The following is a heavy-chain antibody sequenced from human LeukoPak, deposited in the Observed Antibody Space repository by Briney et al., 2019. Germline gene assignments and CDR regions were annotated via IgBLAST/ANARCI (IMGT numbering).Heavy chain of an antibody. V-gene: IGHV1-18*01. CDR3: ARSVDYYYYYGMDV. CDR2: ISAYNGNT. D-gene: IGHD4-23*01. CDR1: GYAFTSYG. J-gene: IGHJ6*02. Sequence: GASVKVSCKASGYAFTSYGISWVRQAPGQGLEWMGWISAYNGNTNYAQKLQGRVTMTTDTSTSTAYMELRSLRSDDTAVYYCARSVDYYYYYGMDVWGQGTTVTVSS.